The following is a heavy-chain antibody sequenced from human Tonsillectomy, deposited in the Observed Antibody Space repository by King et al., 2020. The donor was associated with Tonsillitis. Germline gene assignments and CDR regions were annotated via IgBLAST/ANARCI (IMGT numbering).Heavy chain of an antibody. CDR1: GFTFSSYW. J-gene: IGHJ3*02. Sequence: VQLVESGGGLVQPGGSLRLSCAASGFTFSSYWMSWVRQAPGKGLEWVANIKQDGSEKYYVDSVKGRFTISRDNAKNSLYLQMNSLRAEDTAVYYCARDYYGSVSYYNGANSLDAFDIWGQGTMVTVSS. V-gene: IGHV3-7*03. CDR2: IKQDGSEK. CDR3: ARDYYGSVSYYNGANSLDAFDI. D-gene: IGHD3-10*01.